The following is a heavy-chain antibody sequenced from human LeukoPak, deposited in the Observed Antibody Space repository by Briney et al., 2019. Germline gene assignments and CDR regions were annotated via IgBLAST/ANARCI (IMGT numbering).Heavy chain of an antibody. D-gene: IGHD2-21*02. Sequence: SETLSLTCTVSGDSISSYYWSWLRQPAGKGLEWIGRIYSSGSPNYNPSLKSRVVVSLDTSKKQLSLRLSSVTAADTAVYYCARDMGDYYFDYWGQGTLVTVSS. V-gene: IGHV4-4*07. CDR2: IYSSGSP. J-gene: IGHJ4*02. CDR1: GDSISSYY. CDR3: ARDMGDYYFDY.